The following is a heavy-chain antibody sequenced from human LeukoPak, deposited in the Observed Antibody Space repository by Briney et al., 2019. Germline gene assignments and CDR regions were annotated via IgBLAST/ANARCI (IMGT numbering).Heavy chain of an antibody. V-gene: IGHV3-30*18. D-gene: IGHD5-12*01. J-gene: IGHJ6*02. CDR3: AKALSGYDSHYYYGMDV. CDR2: ISYDGSNK. CDR1: GFTFSSYG. Sequence: GGSLRLSCAASGFTFSSYGMHWVRQAPGKGLEWVAVISYDGSNKYYADSVKGRFTISRDNSKNTPYLQMNSLRAEDTAVYYCAKALSGYDSHYYYGMDVWGQGTTVTVSS.